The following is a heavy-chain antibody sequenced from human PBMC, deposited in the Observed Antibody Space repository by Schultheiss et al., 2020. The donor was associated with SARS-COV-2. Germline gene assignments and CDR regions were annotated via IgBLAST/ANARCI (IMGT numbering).Heavy chain of an antibody. J-gene: IGHJ6*02. CDR1: GGSFSGYY. V-gene: IGHV4-34*01. Sequence: SQTLSLTCAVYGGSFSGYYWSWIRQPPGKGLEWIGEINHSGSTNYNPSRKSRVTISVDTSKNQFSLKLSAVTVADTAVYYCARVAPYYYGMDVWGQGTTVTVSS. CDR2: INHSGST. CDR3: ARVAPYYYGMDV.